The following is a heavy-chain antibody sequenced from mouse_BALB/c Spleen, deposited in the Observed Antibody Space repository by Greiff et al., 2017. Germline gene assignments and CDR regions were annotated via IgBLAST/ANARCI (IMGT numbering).Heavy chain of an antibody. J-gene: IGHJ4*01. CDR1: GYTFTDYA. V-gene: IGHV1-67*01. D-gene: IGHD4-1*01. CDR3: ARVLHSNRDAMDY. Sequence: VQLQESGPELVRPGVSVKISCKGSGYTFTDYAMHWVKQSHAKSLEWIGVISTYYGNTNYNQKFKGKATMTVDKSSSTAYMELARLTSEDSAIYYCARVLHSNRDAMDYWGQGTSVTVSS. CDR2: ISTYYGNT.